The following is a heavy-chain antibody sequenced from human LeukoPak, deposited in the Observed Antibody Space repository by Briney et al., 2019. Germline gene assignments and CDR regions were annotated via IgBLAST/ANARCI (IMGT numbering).Heavy chain of an antibody. D-gene: IGHD3-22*01. CDR1: GFTFSSYG. CDR2: ISGSGGST. V-gene: IGHV3-23*01. Sequence: PGGSLRLSCAASGFTFSSYGMSWVRQAPGKGLEWVSAISGSGGSTYYADSVKGRFTISRDNSKNTLYLQMNSLRAEDTAVYYCAKKEGPYYYDSSGYYWGQGTLVTVSS. CDR3: AKKEGPYYYDSSGYY. J-gene: IGHJ4*02.